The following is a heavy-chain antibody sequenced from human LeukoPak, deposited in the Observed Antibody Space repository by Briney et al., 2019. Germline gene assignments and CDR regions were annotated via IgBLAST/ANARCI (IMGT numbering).Heavy chain of an antibody. CDR3: ARLSSGSYSLEYYFDY. CDR2: INHSGST. V-gene: IGHV4-34*01. D-gene: IGHD1-26*01. Sequence: SETLSLTCAVYGGSFSGYYWSWIRQPPGKGLEWIGEINHSGSTNYNPSLKSRVTISVDTSKNQFSLKLSSVTAADTAVYYCARLSSGSYSLEYYFDYWGQGTLVTVSS. J-gene: IGHJ4*02. CDR1: GGSFSGYY.